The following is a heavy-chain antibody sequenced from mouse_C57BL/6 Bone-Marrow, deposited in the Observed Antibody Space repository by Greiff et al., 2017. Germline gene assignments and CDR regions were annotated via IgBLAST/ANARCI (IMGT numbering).Heavy chain of an antibody. D-gene: IGHD1-1*01. Sequence: QVQLKQPGAELVRPGSSVKLSCKASGYTFTSYWMHWVKQRPIQGLEWIGNIDPSDSETHYNQKFKDKATLTVDKSSSTAYMQLSSLTSEDSAFYYCARGRYYGSSHFDYWGQGTTLTVSS. V-gene: IGHV1-52*01. CDR2: IDPSDSET. CDR3: ARGRYYGSSHFDY. J-gene: IGHJ2*01. CDR1: GYTFTSYW.